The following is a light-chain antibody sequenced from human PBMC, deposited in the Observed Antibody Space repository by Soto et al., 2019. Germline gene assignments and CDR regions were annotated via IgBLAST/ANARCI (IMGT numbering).Light chain of an antibody. J-gene: IGKJ5*01. CDR3: QQYGSSQIT. Sequence: VLTQSTGTLSLSPGERATLSCRASQSVSSSYLAWYQQKPGQAPRLLIYGASSRATGIPDRFSGSGSGTDFTLTISRLEPEDFAVYYCQQYGSSQITFGQGTRLEIK. V-gene: IGKV3-20*01. CDR2: GAS. CDR1: QSVSSSY.